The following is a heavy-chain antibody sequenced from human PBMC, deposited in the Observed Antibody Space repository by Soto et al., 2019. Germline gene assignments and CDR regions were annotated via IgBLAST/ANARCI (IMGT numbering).Heavy chain of an antibody. D-gene: IGHD3-22*01. J-gene: IGHJ6*02. CDR2: ISYDGSNK. V-gene: IGHV3-30*18. Sequence: XGSLRLSCAASGVTFSSYGMHWVRQAPGKGLDWVAVISYDGSNKYYADSVKGRFTISRDNSKNTLYLQMNSLRAEDTAVYYCAKAFRPKRITMTHGAYYYGMDVWGQGPTVTVSS. CDR3: AKAFRPKRITMTHGAYYYGMDV. CDR1: GVTFSSYG.